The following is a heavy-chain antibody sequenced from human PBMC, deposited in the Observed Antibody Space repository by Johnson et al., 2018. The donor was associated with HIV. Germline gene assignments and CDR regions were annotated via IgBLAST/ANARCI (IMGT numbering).Heavy chain of an antibody. D-gene: IGHD6-13*01. CDR1: GFNFRSYG. CDR3: ASSFYQQLRAFDI. V-gene: IGHV3-33*05. J-gene: IGHJ3*02. CDR2: ISYDGSNK. Sequence: QVQLVESGGGVVQPGTSLRLSCEASGFNFRSYGMHWVRLAPGQGLEWVAVISYDGSNKYYVDSVKGRFTISRDNAKNTLYLQMHSLRAEDTAVYYCASSFYQQLRAFDIWGQGTMVTVSS.